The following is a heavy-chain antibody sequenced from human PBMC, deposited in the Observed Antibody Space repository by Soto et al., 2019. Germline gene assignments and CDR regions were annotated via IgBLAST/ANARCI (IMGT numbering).Heavy chain of an antibody. CDR2: IYATGTT. CDR3: VRDGTKTLRDWFDP. V-gene: IGHV4-4*07. J-gene: IGHJ5*02. Sequence: SETLSLTCTVSGASISGFYWSWIRKSAGKGLEWIGRIYATGTTDYNPSLKSRVMMSVDTSKKQFSLKLRSVTAADTAVYYCVRDGTKTLRDWFDPWGQGISVTASS. D-gene: IGHD1-1*01. CDR1: GASISGFY.